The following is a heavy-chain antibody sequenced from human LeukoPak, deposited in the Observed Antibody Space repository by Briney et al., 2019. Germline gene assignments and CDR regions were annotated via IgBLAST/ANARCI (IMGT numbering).Heavy chain of an antibody. Sequence: GGSLRLSCAASGFTFSRMNWVRQAPGKGLEWVSGINWNGGSTGYADSVKGRFTISRDNAKNSLYLQMNSLRAEDTALYYCARGRPPADYWGQGTLVTVSS. CDR3: ARGRPPADY. V-gene: IGHV3-20*04. CDR2: INWNGGST. CDR1: GFTFSR. J-gene: IGHJ4*02.